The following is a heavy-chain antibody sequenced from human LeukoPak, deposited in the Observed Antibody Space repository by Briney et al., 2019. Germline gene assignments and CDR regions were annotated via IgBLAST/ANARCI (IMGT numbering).Heavy chain of an antibody. J-gene: IGHJ4*02. CDR1: GDSISSGDFY. V-gene: IGHV4-30-4*01. CDR3: ARVQGVAIRFDY. CDR2: IYYTGST. Sequence: SETLSLTCTVSGDSISSGDFYWSWIRQPPGKGLEWIGYIYYTGSTYYNPSLTSRVTISVDTSKNQFSLKLSSVTAADTAVYYCARVQGVAIRFDYWGQGALVTVSS. D-gene: IGHD3-3*01.